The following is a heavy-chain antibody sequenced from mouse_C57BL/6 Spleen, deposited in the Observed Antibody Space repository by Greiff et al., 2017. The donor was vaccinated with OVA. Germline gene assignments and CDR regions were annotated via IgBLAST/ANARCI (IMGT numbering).Heavy chain of an antibody. J-gene: IGHJ4*01. D-gene: IGHD2-4*01. V-gene: IGHV1-42*01. CDR3: ARSGYDYDKRDYYAMDY. Sequence: VQLQQSGPELVKPGASVKISCKASGYSFTGYYMNWVKQSPEKSLEWIGEINPSTGGTTYNQKFKAKATLTVDKSSSTAYMQLKSLTSEDSAVYYCARSGYDYDKRDYYAMDYWGQGTSVTVSS. CDR2: INPSTGGT. CDR1: GYSFTGYY.